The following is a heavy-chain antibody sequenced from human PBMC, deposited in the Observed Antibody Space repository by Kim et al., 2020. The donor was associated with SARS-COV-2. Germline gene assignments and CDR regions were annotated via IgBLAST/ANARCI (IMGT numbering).Heavy chain of an antibody. CDR1: GGSISSSSYY. D-gene: IGHD6-13*01. Sequence: SETLSLTCTVSGGSISSSSYYWGWIRQPPGKGLEWIGSIYYSGSTYYNPSLKSRVTISVDTSKNQFSLKLSSVTAADTAVYYCASPPTRQADSSSWRPFDYWGQGTLVTVSS. J-gene: IGHJ4*02. V-gene: IGHV4-39*01. CDR2: IYYSGST. CDR3: ASPPTRQADSSSWRPFDY.